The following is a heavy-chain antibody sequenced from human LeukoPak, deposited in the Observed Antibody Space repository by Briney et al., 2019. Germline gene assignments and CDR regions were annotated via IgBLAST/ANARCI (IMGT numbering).Heavy chain of an antibody. CDR3: ARESGHCYGDNCFYFFDL. V-gene: IGHV1-46*01. CDR1: GYTFTSYY. J-gene: IGHJ4*02. Sequence: ASVKVSCKASGYTFTSYYMHWGRQAPGQGLEWMGIINPSGGSTSYAQKFQGRVTMTRDTSTSTVYMELSSLRSEDTAVYYCARESGHCYGDNCFYFFDLWGQGFLVTVSS. D-gene: IGHD2-21*01. CDR2: INPSGGST.